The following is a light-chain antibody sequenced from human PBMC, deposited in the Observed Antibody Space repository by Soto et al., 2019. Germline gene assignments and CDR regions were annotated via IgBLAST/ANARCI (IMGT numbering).Light chain of an antibody. Sequence: QSALTQPRSVSGSPGQSVTISCTGTSSDVGGYNYVSWYQQHPGKAPKVTIYDVNKRPSGVPDRFSGSKSGNTASLTISGIQAEDEADYYCCSYAGNFILIFGGGTKVTVL. J-gene: IGLJ2*01. V-gene: IGLV2-11*01. CDR2: DVN. CDR3: CSYAGNFILI. CDR1: SSDVGGYNY.